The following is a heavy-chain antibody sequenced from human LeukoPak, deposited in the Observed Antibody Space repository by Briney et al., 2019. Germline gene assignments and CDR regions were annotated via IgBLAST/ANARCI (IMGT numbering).Heavy chain of an antibody. D-gene: IGHD3-10*01. CDR3: APSFMVRGDNDAFDS. Sequence: SVRVSCKVSGYTLTELSMHWVRQAPGKGLEWMGGFDPEDGETIYAQKFQGRVTMTEDTSTDTAYMELSSLRSEDTAVYYCAPSFMVRGDNDAFDSWGHGIIVSVSS. V-gene: IGHV1-24*01. J-gene: IGHJ3*02. CDR1: GYTLTELS. CDR2: FDPEDGET.